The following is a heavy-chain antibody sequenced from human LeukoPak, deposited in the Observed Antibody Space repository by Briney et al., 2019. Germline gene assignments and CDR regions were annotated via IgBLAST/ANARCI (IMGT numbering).Heavy chain of an antibody. CDR2: INGGGGST. J-gene: IGHJ6*03. D-gene: IGHD3-16*01. Sequence: GGSLRRSCAGSGFTFRGYAMNGVRQAPGKGLEWVSAINGGGGSTYYADSVKGRFTISRDNSKNTLYLQMHSLGAEDTAVYYCAKGGYYYMDVWGKGTTVTVSS. CDR3: AKGGYYYMDV. V-gene: IGHV3-23*01. CDR1: GFTFRGYA.